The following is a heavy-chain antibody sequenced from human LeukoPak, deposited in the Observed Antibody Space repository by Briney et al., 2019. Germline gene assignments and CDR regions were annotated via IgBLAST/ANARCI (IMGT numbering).Heavy chain of an antibody. CDR1: GFTFSSYE. V-gene: IGHV3-48*03. D-gene: IGHD3-10*02. J-gene: IGHJ6*04. CDR3: AELGITMIGGV. Sequence: GGSLRLSCAASGFTFSSYEMNWVGQAPGKGLEWVSYISSSGSTIYYADSVKGRFTISRDNAKNSLYPQMNSLRAEDTAVYYCAELGITMIGGVWGKGTTVTISS. CDR2: ISSSGSTI.